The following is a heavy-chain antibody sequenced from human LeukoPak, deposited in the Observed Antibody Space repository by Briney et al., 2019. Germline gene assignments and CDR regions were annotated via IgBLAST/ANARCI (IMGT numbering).Heavy chain of an antibody. CDR2: ISGGSDYI. CDR3: ARWGLGPSFDY. J-gene: IGHJ4*02. D-gene: IGHD1-26*01. V-gene: IGHV3-21*01. Sequence: GGSLRLSCAASGFMFNGYSMTWVRQAPGKGLEWVSYISGGSDYIFYTDSVKGRFTISRDNAKKSLYLQLNSLRVEDTAVYYCARWGLGPSFDYWGQGTRVSVSS. CDR1: GFMFNGYS.